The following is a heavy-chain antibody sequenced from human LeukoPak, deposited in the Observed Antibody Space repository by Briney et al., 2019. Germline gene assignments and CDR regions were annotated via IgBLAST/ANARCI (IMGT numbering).Heavy chain of an antibody. CDR3: ARAAHGPADI. Sequence: GGSLRLSCAASGFTVSSKYMSWVRQAPGKGLEWVSAIYSGGSTYYADSVKGRFTISRDNSKNTLYLQMNSLRAEDTAVYFCARAAHGPADIWGQGTMVIVSS. CDR1: GFTVSSKY. J-gene: IGHJ3*02. D-gene: IGHD2-2*01. CDR2: IYSGGST. V-gene: IGHV3-53*01.